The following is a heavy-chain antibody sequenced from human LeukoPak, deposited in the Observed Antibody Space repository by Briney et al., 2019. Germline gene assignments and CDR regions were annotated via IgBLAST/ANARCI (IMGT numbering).Heavy chain of an antibody. V-gene: IGHV3-48*01. CDR3: ARASCGGDCYSYGMDV. CDR1: GFTFSSYG. J-gene: IGHJ6*02. D-gene: IGHD2-21*01. Sequence: PGGSLRLSCAASGFTFSSYGMNWVRQAPGKGLEWVSYISSSSSTIYYADSVKGRFTISRDNAKNSLYLQMNSLRAEDTAVYYCARASCGGDCYSYGMDVWGQGTTVTVSS. CDR2: ISSSSSTI.